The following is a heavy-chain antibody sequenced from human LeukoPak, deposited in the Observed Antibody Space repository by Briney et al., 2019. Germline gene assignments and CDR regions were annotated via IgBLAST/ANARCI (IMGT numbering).Heavy chain of an antibody. D-gene: IGHD3-22*01. J-gene: IGHJ4*02. Sequence: GGSLRLSCAASGFTFSSYAMHWVRQAPGKGLEWVSAISGSGGSTYYADSVKGRFTISRDNSKNTLYLQMNSLRAEDTAVYYCAKVEDYYDSSGYAHLYFDYWGQGTLVTVSS. CDR3: AKVEDYYDSSGYAHLYFDY. V-gene: IGHV3-23*01. CDR2: ISGSGGST. CDR1: GFTFSSYA.